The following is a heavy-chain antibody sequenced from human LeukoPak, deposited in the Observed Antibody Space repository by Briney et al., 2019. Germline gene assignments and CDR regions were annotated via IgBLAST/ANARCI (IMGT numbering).Heavy chain of an antibody. V-gene: IGHV4-39*01. J-gene: IGHJ3*02. Sequence: SETLSLTCSVSGGSISSSSYYWGWIRQPPGKGLEWIGSMYYSGSTYYNPSLKSRVTISVDTSKNQFSLKLSSVTAADTAVYYCARLPNSGTYYDAVDIWGQGTMVTVSS. CDR2: MYYSGST. CDR3: ARLPNSGTYYDAVDI. CDR1: GGSISSSSYY. D-gene: IGHD1-26*01.